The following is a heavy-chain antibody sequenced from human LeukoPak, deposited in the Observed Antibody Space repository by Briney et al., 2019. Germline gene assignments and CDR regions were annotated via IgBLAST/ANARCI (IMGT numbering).Heavy chain of an antibody. D-gene: IGHD3-10*01. CDR3: ARADYGFDPGGFDY. V-gene: IGHV4-34*01. J-gene: IGHJ4*02. Sequence: SETLSLTCAVYGGSFNDYYWSWLRQPPGKGLEWIGEINHSGRTNYNATLKSRATISVDTSKTQFSLRLSSLTAADTAVYYCARADYGFDPGGFDYWGQGILVTVSS. CDR1: GGSFNDYY. CDR2: INHSGRT.